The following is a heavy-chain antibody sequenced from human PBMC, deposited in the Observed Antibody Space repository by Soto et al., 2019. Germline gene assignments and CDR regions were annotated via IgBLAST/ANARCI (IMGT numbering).Heavy chain of an antibody. J-gene: IGHJ6*02. Sequence: QVQLVQSGAEVKKPGSSVKVSCKASGGTFSSYTISWVRQAPGQGLEWMGRIIPILGIANYAQKFQGRVTITADKSTSTAYMELSCLRSEDTAVYYCARDPTVTTFYYYGMDVWGQGTTVTVSS. CDR3: ARDPTVTTFYYYGMDV. CDR2: IIPILGIA. CDR1: GGTFSSYT. D-gene: IGHD4-17*01. V-gene: IGHV1-69*08.